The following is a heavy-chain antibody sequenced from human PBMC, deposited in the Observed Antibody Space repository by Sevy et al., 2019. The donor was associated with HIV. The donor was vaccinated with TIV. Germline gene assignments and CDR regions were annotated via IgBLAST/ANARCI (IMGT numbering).Heavy chain of an antibody. J-gene: IGHJ4*02. D-gene: IGHD3-10*01. CDR1: GFTFSSYG. CDR3: AKDDYYGSGSYYTPFDY. V-gene: IGHV3-30*02. Sequence: GGSLRLSCAASGFTFSSYGMHWVRQAPGKGLEWVAFIRYDGSNKYYADSVKGRFTISRDNSKNTLYLQMNSLRAEDTAVYYCAKDDYYGSGSYYTPFDYWGQGTLVTVSS. CDR2: IRYDGSNK.